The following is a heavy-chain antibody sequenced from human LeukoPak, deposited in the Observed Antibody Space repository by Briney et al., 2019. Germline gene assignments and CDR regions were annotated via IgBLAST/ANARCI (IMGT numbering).Heavy chain of an antibody. CDR1: GGSFSGYY. CDR2: TNHSGST. CDR3: ARSYYYGSGKVLRY. J-gene: IGHJ4*02. V-gene: IGHV4-34*01. D-gene: IGHD3-10*01. Sequence: SETLSLTCAVYGGSFSGYYWSWIRQPPGKGLEWIGETNHSGSTNYNPSLKSRVTISVDTSKNQFSLKLSSVTAADTAVYYCARSYYYGSGKVLRYWGQGTLVTVSS.